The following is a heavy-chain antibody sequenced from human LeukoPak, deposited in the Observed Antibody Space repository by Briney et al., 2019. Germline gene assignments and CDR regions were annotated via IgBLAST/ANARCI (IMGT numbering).Heavy chain of an antibody. CDR2: IYPGDSDT. CDR1: GYSFTSYW. J-gene: IGHJ6*02. CDR3: ARRHSGYDYYYYGMDV. D-gene: IGHD5-12*01. Sequence: GESLKISCKGSGYSFTSYWIDWVRQMPGKGLEWMGIIYPGDSDTRYSPSFQGQVTISADKSISTAYLQWSSLKASDTAMYYCARRHSGYDYYYYGMDVWGQGTTVTVSS. V-gene: IGHV5-51*01.